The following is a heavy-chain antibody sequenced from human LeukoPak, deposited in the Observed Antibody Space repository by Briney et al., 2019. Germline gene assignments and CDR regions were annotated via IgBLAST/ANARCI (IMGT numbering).Heavy chain of an antibody. Sequence: ASVKVSCKASGYTFTSYYMHWVRQAPGQGLEWMGIINPSGGSTSYAQKFQGRVTMTRDTSISTAYMELSRLRSDDTAVYYCASSSSLDYWGQGTLVTVSS. CDR3: ASSSSLDY. D-gene: IGHD6-13*01. J-gene: IGHJ4*02. CDR2: INPSGGST. CDR1: GYTFTSYY. V-gene: IGHV1-46*01.